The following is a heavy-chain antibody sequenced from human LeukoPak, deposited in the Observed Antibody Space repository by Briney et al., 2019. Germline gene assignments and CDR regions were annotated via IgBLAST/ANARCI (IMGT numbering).Heavy chain of an antibody. CDR3: AKGMGRITMIVVDH. CDR1: GFTFDDYA. D-gene: IGHD3-22*01. V-gene: IGHV3-9*01. Sequence: GGSLRLSCAASGFTFDDYAMHWVRQAPGKGLEWVSGISWNSGSIGYADSVKGRFTISRDNAKNSLYLQMNSLRAEDTALYYCAKGMGRITMIVVDHWGQGTLVTVSS. J-gene: IGHJ5*02. CDR2: ISWNSGSI.